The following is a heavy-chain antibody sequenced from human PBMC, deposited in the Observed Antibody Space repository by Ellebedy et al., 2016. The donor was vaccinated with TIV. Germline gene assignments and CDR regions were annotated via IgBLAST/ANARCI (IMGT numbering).Heavy chain of an antibody. D-gene: IGHD6-19*01. CDR3: ARYNSGSKTFDY. V-gene: IGHV6-1*01. CDR2: TYYRSTWFN. Sequence: MPSETLSLTCAISGDSVSNTYATWNWIRQSPSRGLEWLGRTYYRSTWFNEYAVSVRSRITISPDTSKNQFSLQLKSVTAEDTAVYYCARYNSGSKTFDYWGQGALVTVSS. J-gene: IGHJ4*02. CDR1: GDSVSNTYAT.